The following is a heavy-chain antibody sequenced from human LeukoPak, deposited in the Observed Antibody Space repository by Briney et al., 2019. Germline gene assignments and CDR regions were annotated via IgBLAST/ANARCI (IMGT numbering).Heavy chain of an antibody. CDR1: EFTFNHHW. V-gene: IGHV3-23*01. CDR2: ISSSGIST. D-gene: IGHD1-1*01. J-gene: IGHJ4*02. CDR3: AKNNDFDY. Sequence: GGSLRLSCAASEFTFNHHWMSWVRQAPGKGLEWVSRISSSGISTFYADSVKGRFTISRDNSKNTLYLQMNSLRAEDTALYYCAKNNDFDYWGQGTLVTVSS.